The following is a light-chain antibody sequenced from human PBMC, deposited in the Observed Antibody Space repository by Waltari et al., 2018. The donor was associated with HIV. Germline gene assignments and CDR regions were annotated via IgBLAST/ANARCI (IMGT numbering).Light chain of an antibody. V-gene: IGLV2-11*01. CDR2: DVY. J-gene: IGLJ2*01. CDR1: NSDVGAYNY. CDR3: CSFTQSHTAV. Sequence: QSALTQPRSVSGSPGQSVTIPCPGTNSDVGAYNYVCWYQQYPGKAPKLLIYDVYKRPSGVPDRFSGSKSGNTASLTISGLQAEDEADYHCCSFTQSHTAVFGGGTKLTVL.